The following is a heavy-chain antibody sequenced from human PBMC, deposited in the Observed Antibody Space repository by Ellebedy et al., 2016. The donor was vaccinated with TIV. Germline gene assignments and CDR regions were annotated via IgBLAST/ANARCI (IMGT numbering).Heavy chain of an antibody. Sequence: AALVKVSCKASGGTFSSYAISWVRQAPGQGLEWMGWMNPNSGNTGYAQKFQGRVTMTRNTSISTAYMELSSLRSEDTAVYYCARGKWLEDYYFDYWGQGTLVTVSS. J-gene: IGHJ4*02. CDR3: ARGKWLEDYYFDY. D-gene: IGHD6-19*01. CDR1: GGTFSSYA. CDR2: MNPNSGNT. V-gene: IGHV1-8*02.